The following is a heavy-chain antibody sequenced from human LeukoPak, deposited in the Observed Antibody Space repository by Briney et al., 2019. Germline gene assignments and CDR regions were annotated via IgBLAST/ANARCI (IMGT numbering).Heavy chain of an antibody. CDR3: TGGWYSSSPFDS. CDR2: ISAYHGNI. V-gene: IGHV1-18*01. J-gene: IGHJ5*01. D-gene: IGHD6-6*01. Sequence: ASVKFSSKASGYTFTIYGIRWVRHAPGQGLEWMGWISAYHGNIKYATTLHGRVTMTSDTSTTSAHPDLRSVSCNDPAAYCITGGWYSSSPFDSWGHRRLVTVSS. CDR1: GYTFTIYG.